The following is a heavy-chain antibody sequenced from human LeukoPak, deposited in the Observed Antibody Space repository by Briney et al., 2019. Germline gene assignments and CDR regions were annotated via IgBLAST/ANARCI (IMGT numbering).Heavy chain of an antibody. CDR1: GGSISSYY. V-gene: IGHV4-59*01. CDR3: ARATIKRNWFDP. CDR2: IYYSGST. J-gene: IGHJ5*02. Sequence: SETLSLTCTVSGGSISSYYWSWIRQPPGKGLEWIGYIYYSGSTNYNPSLKSRVTISVDTSKNQFSLKLSSVTAANTAVYYCARATIKRNWFDPWGQGTLVTVSS. D-gene: IGHD2-21*01.